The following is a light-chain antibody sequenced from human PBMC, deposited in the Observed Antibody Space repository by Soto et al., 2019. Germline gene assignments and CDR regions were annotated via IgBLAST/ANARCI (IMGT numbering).Light chain of an antibody. J-gene: IGKJ1*01. CDR1: QSISKY. CDR3: QQYDSYSGT. CDR2: DAS. V-gene: IGKV1-5*01. Sequence: DIQMTQSPSTLSASVGDRVTVTCRSSQSISKYLAWYQQKPGKAPKLLIYDASSLESGVPSRFSGSGSGTDFTLTISSLQPDDFATYYCQQYDSYSGTFGQGTKVDIK.